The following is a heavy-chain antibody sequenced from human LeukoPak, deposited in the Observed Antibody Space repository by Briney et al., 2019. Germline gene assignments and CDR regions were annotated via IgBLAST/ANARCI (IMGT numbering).Heavy chain of an antibody. CDR2: IYTSGST. J-gene: IGHJ6*02. CDR1: GGSISSYY. CDR3: ARDGPISGYRLPGTYYYYGMDV. D-gene: IGHD5-12*01. V-gene: IGHV4-4*07. Sequence: PSETLSLTCTVSGGSISSYYWSWIRQPAGKGLEWIGRIYTSGSTNYNPSLKSRVTMSVDTSKNQFSLKLSSVTAADTAVYYCARDGPISGYRLPGTYYYYGMDVWGQGTTVTVSS.